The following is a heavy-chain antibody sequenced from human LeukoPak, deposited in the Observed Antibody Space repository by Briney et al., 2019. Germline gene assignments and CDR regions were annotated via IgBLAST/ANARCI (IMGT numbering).Heavy chain of an antibody. J-gene: IGHJ5*02. CDR3: ARVAEYTTGWYQWFDP. CDR2: VYYDGST. V-gene: IGHV4-39*07. D-gene: IGHD6-19*01. Sequence: PSETLSLTCTVSGGSISNSNYYWGWIRQPPGQGLEWIGSVYYDGSTYYNPSLRSRVTISIETSKNQFSLKLTSVTAADTAVYYCARVAEYTTGWYQWFDPWGQGTLVTVSS. CDR1: GGSISNSNYY.